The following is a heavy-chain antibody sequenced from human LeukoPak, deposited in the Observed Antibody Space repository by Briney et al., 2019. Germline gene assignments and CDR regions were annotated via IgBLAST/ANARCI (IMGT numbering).Heavy chain of an antibody. V-gene: IGHV6-1*01. CDR2: TYYRSKWYN. Sequence: SQTLSLTCAISGDSVSSKNAAWNWIRQSPSRGLEWLGRTYYRSKWYNDYAVSVKSRITINPDTSKNQFSLQLNSVTPEDTAVYYCARDGCSSTNCYSDYWGQGTLVTVSS. CDR1: GDSVSSKNAA. D-gene: IGHD2-2*01. CDR3: ARDGCSSTNCYSDY. J-gene: IGHJ4*02.